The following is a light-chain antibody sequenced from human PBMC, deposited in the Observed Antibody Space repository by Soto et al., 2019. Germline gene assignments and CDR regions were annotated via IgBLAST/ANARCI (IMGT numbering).Light chain of an antibody. CDR3: QQYNDFQYS. CDR2: GAS. J-gene: IGKJ2*01. Sequence: EIVLTQSPGTLSLSPGERATLSCRASQSLSINSLAWYQQKPGQSPRLLVYGASTRDTGIPDRFRGSGSGTDFALTISSLEPEDFATYFCQQYNDFQYSFGPGTKLDI. CDR1: QSLSINS. V-gene: IGKV3-20*01.